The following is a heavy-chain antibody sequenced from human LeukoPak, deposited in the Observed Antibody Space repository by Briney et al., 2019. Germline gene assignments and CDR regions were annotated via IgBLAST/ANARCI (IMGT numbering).Heavy chain of an antibody. J-gene: IGHJ3*02. D-gene: IGHD5-18*01. CDR1: GFTFTSSA. CDR3: ARAGYSYGNAFDI. Sequence: SVKVSCKASGFTFTSSAMQWVRQARGQRLEWIGWIVVGSGNTNYAQKFQERVTITRDMSTSTAYMELSSLRSEDTAVYYCARAGYSYGNAFDIWGQGTMVTVSS. CDR2: IVVGSGNT. V-gene: IGHV1-58*02.